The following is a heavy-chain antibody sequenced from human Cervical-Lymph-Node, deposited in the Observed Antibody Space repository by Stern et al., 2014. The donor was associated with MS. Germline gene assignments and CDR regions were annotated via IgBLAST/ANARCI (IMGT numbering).Heavy chain of an antibody. J-gene: IGHJ3*02. CDR2: INPNSGGT. V-gene: IGHV1-2*06. CDR3: ARSLMTTLTTRFAFDI. Sequence: VQLVESGAEVKKPGASVKVSCKASGYTFTGYYIHWVRQAPGQGLEWMGRINPNSGGTNYAQKFQGRVTMTRDTSITTVYMELSRLRSDDTAVYYCARSLMTTLTTRFAFDIWGQGTMVTVSS. CDR1: GYTFTGYY. D-gene: IGHD4-17*01.